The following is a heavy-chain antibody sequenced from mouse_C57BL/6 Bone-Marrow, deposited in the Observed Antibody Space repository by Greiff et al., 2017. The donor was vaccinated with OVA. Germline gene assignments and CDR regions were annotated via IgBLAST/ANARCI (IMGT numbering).Heavy chain of an antibody. CDR3: ARGGYDEGYAMDY. CDR1: GYTFTSYW. D-gene: IGHD2-2*01. Sequence: QVQLQQSGAELAKPGASVKLSCKASGYTFTSYWMHWVKQRPGQGLEWIGYINPSSGYTKYNQKFKDKATLTADKSSSTAYMQLSSLTYVDSAVYYCARGGYDEGYAMDYWGQGTSVTVSS. CDR2: INPSSGYT. J-gene: IGHJ4*01. V-gene: IGHV1-7*01.